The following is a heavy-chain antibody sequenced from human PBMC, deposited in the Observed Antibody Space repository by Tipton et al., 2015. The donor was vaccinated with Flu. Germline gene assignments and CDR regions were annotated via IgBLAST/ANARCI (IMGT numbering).Heavy chain of an antibody. CDR2: IYTNGRT. Sequence: TLSLTCIVSGGSISSGSYFWSWIRQPAGKGLQWIGRIYTNGRTNYNPSLESRVSISADTSKNEFSLSLSSVTAADTAMYYCARYRGSNARGEGNDAFDIWVQGTMVSVSS. CDR1: GGSISSGSYF. D-gene: IGHD1-26*01. V-gene: IGHV4-61*02. J-gene: IGHJ3*02. CDR3: ARYRGSNARGEGNDAFDI.